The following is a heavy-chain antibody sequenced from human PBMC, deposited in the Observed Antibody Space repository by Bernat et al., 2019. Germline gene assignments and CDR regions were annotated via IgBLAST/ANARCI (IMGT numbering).Heavy chain of an antibody. Sequence: QVQLQESGPGLVKPSQTLSLTCTVSGGSISSGSYYWSWIRQPAGKGLEWIGRIYTSGSTNYNPSLKSRVTISVDTSKNQFSLKLSSVTAADTAVYYCAREYTVTTLDSENQNTGGQGTLVTVSS. J-gene: IGHJ4*02. V-gene: IGHV4-61*02. CDR2: IYTSGST. CDR3: AREYTVTTLDSENQNT. CDR1: GGSISSGSYY. D-gene: IGHD4-17*01.